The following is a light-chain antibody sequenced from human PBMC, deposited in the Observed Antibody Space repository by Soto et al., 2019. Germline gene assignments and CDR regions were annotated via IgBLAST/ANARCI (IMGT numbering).Light chain of an antibody. CDR1: QSLSSSY. V-gene: IGKV3-20*01. J-gene: IGKJ1*01. CDR3: QMYGSSPPGT. Sequence: EIVLTQSPGTLSLSPGETAALSCRAIQSLSSSYLAWYQQKPGQAPRLLIHGASSRATGIPRRFSGSGSGTDFTLTISRLEPEDFAVYYCQMYGSSPPGTFGQGTKVDIK. CDR2: GAS.